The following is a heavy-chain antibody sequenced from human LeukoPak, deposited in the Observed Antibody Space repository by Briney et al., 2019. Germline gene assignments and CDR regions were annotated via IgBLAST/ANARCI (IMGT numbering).Heavy chain of an antibody. CDR2: IYTSGST. J-gene: IGHJ4*02. CDR3: ARHDNDYVWGSYRTGYYFDY. CDR1: GGSISSYY. D-gene: IGHD3-16*02. V-gene: IGHV4-4*07. Sequence: SETLSLTCTVSGGSISSYYWSWIRQPAGKGLEWIGRIYTSGSTNYNPSLKSRVTMSVDTSKNQFSLKLSSVTAADTAVYYCARHDNDYVWGSYRTGYYFDYWGQGTLVTVSS.